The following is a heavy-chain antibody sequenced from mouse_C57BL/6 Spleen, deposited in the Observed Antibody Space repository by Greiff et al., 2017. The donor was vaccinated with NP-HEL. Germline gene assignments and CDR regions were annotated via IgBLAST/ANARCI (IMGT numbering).Heavy chain of an antibody. J-gene: IGHJ3*01. CDR1: GYAFSSYW. Sequence: QVQLKQSGAELVKPGASVKISCKASGYAFSSYWMNWVKQRPGKGLEWIGQIYPGDGDTNYNGKFKGKATLTADKSSSTAYMQLSSLTSEDSAVYFCARRTADSSGYVFAYWGQGTLVTVSA. V-gene: IGHV1-80*01. CDR3: ARRTADSSGYVFAY. D-gene: IGHD3-2*02. CDR2: IYPGDGDT.